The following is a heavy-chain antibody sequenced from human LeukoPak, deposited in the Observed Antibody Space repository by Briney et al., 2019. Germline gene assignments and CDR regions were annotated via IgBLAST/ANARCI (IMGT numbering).Heavy chain of an antibody. Sequence: PGGSLRLSCAASGFTFSRYWMSWVRQAPGKGLEWVGNIKQDGSEKFYVDSVKGRFTISRDNAKKSLYLQMNSLRADDTAVYFCARGDYYDSSGFYTDASDIWGQGTMVTVSS. CDR3: ARGDYYDSSGFYTDASDI. J-gene: IGHJ3*02. CDR1: GFTFSRYW. CDR2: IKQDGSEK. D-gene: IGHD3-22*01. V-gene: IGHV3-7*01.